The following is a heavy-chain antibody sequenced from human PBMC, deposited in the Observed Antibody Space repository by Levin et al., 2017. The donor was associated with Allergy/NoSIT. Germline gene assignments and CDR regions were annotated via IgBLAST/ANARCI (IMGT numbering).Heavy chain of an antibody. Sequence: PGGSLRLSCAVSGGSISSSNWWSWVRQPPGKGLEWIGEIYYSGSTNYNPSLKSRVTISVDKSKKQFSLKMSSVTAADTAVYYCARDRGYCSGGSCATFDSWGQGTLVTVSS. CDR1: GGSISSSNW. CDR2: IYYSGST. D-gene: IGHD2-15*01. J-gene: IGHJ4*02. CDR3: ARDRGYCSGGSCATFDS. V-gene: IGHV4-4*02.